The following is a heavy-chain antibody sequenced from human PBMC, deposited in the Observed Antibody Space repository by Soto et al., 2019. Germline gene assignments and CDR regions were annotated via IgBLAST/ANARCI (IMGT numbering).Heavy chain of an antibody. V-gene: IGHV3-7*04. CDR1: GFTFRVTC. CDR3: AREGIVYTWGECSN. Sequence: EVKLVESGGGLVQPGGSLRLSCAASGFTFRVTCMTWVRQAPGKGLEWVANMNPDGSEKNYADSVKGRFTISRDNAGNSLYLQMNSLRDEDTAVYYCAREGIVYTWGECSNLGQGTMVIVSS. J-gene: IGHJ4*02. D-gene: IGHD3-10*02. CDR2: MNPDGSEK.